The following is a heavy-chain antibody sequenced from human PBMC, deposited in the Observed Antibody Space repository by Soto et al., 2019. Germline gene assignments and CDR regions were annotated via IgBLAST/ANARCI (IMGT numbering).Heavy chain of an antibody. Sequence: PSETLSLTCAVYGGSFSGYYWSWIRQPPGKGLEWIGEINHSGSTNYNPSLKSRVTISVDTSKNQFSLKLSSVTAADTAVYYCARDGGSSSYYYYYGMDVWGQGTTVTVSS. CDR2: INHSGST. V-gene: IGHV4-34*01. J-gene: IGHJ6*02. CDR1: GGSFSGYY. D-gene: IGHD6-13*01. CDR3: ARDGGSSSYYYYYGMDV.